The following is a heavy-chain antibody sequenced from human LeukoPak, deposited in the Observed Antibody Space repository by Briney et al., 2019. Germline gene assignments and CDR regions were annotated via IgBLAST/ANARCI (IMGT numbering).Heavy chain of an antibody. V-gene: IGHV1-69*04. CDR3: ARSMYYYDSSGYQLDY. J-gene: IGHJ4*02. CDR2: IIPILGIA. D-gene: IGHD3-22*01. CDR1: GYTFTSYG. Sequence: SVKVSCKASGYTFTSYGISWVRQAPGQGLEWMGRIIPILGIANYAQKFQGRVTITADKSTSTAYMELSSLRSEDTAVYYCARSMYYYDSSGYQLDYWGQGTLVTVSS.